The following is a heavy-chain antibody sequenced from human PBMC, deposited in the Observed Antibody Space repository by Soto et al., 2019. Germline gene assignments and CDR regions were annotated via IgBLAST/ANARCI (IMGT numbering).Heavy chain of an antibody. CDR1: GGSISSSSYY. Sequence: QLQLQESGPGLVKPSETLSLTCTVSGGSISSSSYYWGWIRQPPGKGLEWIGSIYYSGSTYYNPSLKSRVTISVDTSTNQFSLKLSSVTAADTAVYYCARLWGPLYSYGYMSFDYWGQGTLVTVSS. CDR3: ARLWGPLYSYGYMSFDY. V-gene: IGHV4-39*01. J-gene: IGHJ4*02. CDR2: IYYSGST. D-gene: IGHD5-18*01.